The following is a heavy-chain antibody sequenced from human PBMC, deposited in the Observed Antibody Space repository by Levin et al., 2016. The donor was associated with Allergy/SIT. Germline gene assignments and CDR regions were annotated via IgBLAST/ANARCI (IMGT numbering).Heavy chain of an antibody. Sequence: GESLKISCAASGFTFSSYGMHWVRQAPGKGLEWVAVIWYDGSNKYYADSVKGRFTISRDNSKNTLYLQMNSLRAEDTAVYYCARDGIVGATGLFDYWGQGTLVTVSS. D-gene: IGHD1-26*01. J-gene: IGHJ4*02. V-gene: IGHV3-33*01. CDR2: IWYDGSNK. CDR3: ARDGIVGATGLFDY. CDR1: GFTFSSYG.